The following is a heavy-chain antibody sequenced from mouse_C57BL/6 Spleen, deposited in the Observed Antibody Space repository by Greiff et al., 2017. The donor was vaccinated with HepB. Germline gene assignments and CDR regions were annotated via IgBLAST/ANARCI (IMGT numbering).Heavy chain of an antibody. J-gene: IGHJ1*03. Sequence: EVKLVESGGDLVKPGGSLKLSCAASGFTFSSYGMSWVRQTPDKRLEWVATISSGGSYTYYPDSVKGRFTISRDNAKNTLYLQMSSLKSEDTAMYYCARQRGITTVGDWYFDVWGTGTTVTVSS. CDR3: ARQRGITTVGDWYFDV. D-gene: IGHD1-1*01. CDR2: ISSGGSYT. V-gene: IGHV5-6*01. CDR1: GFTFSSYG.